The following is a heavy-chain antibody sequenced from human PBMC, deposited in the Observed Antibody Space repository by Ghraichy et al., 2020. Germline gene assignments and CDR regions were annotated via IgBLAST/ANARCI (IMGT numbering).Heavy chain of an antibody. CDR1: GGSISSYY. CDR2: IYTSGST. D-gene: IGHD4-17*01. J-gene: IGHJ4*02. CDR3: ARGTYDYGDYGNFDY. V-gene: IGHV4-4*07. Sequence: SETLSLTCTVSGGSISSYYWSWIRQPAGKGLEWIGHIYTSGSTNYNPSLKSRVTMSVDTSKNQFSLKLSSVTAADTAVYYCARGTYDYGDYGNFDYWGQGTLVTVSS.